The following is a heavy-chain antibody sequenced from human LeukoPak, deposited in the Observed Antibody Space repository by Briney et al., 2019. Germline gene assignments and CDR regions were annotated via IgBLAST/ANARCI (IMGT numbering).Heavy chain of an antibody. Sequence: PSETLSLTCSVSGGSISSSSYYWGWIRQPPGTGLEWIGSIYYSGSTYYNPSLKSRVTISVDTSRNQFSLKPSSVTAADTAIYYCGRQWPPPAAAFDYWGQGILVTVSS. CDR2: IYYSGST. CDR1: GGSISSSSYY. J-gene: IGHJ4*02. V-gene: IGHV4-39*01. CDR3: GRQWPPPAAAFDY. D-gene: IGHD2-2*01.